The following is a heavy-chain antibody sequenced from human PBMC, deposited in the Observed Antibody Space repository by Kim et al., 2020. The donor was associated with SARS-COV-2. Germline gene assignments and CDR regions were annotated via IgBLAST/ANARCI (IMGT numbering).Heavy chain of an antibody. J-gene: IGHJ6*02. Sequence: GGSLRLSCAASGFTFSSYAMSWVRQAPGKGLEWVSAISGSGGSTYYADSVKGRFTISRDNSKNTLYLQMNSLRAEDTAVYYCAKDCIAADDPYYYYYGMDVWGQGTTVTVSS. CDR3: AKDCIAADDPYYYYYGMDV. D-gene: IGHD6-13*01. V-gene: IGHV3-23*01. CDR2: ISGSGGST. CDR1: GFTFSSYA.